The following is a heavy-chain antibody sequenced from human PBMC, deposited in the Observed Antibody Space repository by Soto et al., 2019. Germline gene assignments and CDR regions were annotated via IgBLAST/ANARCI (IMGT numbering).Heavy chain of an antibody. D-gene: IGHD4-4*01. V-gene: IGHV4-30-4*01. CDR2: IYYSGST. J-gene: IGHJ5*02. CDR1: GGSISSGDYY. CDR3: TSATKLTWFDP. Sequence: QVQLQESGPGLVKPSQTLSLTCTVSGGSISSGDYYWSWVRQPPGKGLEWIGHIYYSGSTYYNPSFLMXXPXSXXASTHQFSLKLNPVTAADAAVYYCTSATKLTWFDPWGQGTLVTVSS.